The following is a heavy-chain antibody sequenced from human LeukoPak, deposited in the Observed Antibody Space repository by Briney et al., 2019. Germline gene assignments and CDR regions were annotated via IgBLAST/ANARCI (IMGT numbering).Heavy chain of an antibody. D-gene: IGHD5-18*01. CDR2: FDREDGES. J-gene: IGHJ4*02. CDR1: GYTLTEIS. V-gene: IGHV1-24*01. CDR3: AIVGYSYGAFDY. Sequence: ASVKVSCKVSGYTLTEISMYWVRQVPGKGLEWMGGFDREDGESIYAQKFQGRVTMTEDTSTDTAYMELSSLRSEDTAVYYCAIVGYSYGAFDYWGQGTLVTVSS.